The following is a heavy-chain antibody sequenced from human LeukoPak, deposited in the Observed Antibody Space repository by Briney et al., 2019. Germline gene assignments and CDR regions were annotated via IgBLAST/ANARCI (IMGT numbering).Heavy chain of an antibody. CDR2: ISGSSSTI. CDR1: GFTFSSYS. V-gene: IGHV3-48*02. CDR3: AATGYNDFWSGYSFDY. Sequence: GSLRLSCAASGFTFSSYSMNWVRQAPGKGLEWVSSISGSSSTIYYADSVKGRCTISRDNARNSLYLQMNSLRDEDTAVYYCAATGYNDFWSGYSFDYWGQGTLVTVSS. D-gene: IGHD3-3*01. J-gene: IGHJ4*02.